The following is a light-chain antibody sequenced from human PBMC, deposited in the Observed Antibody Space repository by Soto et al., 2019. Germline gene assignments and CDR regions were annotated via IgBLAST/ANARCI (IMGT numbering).Light chain of an antibody. V-gene: IGLV2-14*01. Sequence: QSVLTQPASVSGSPGQSITISCTGASSDVGGHNYVSWYQQHPGKAPKLLIYEITHRPSGVSHRFSGSRSGNTAALTISGLLAEDEADYYCESDRTNRTLVFGNGTK. J-gene: IGLJ1*01. CDR2: EIT. CDR3: ESDRTNRTLV. CDR1: SSDVGGHNY.